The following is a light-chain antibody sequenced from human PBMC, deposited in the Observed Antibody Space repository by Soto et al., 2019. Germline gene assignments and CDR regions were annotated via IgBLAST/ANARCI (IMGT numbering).Light chain of an antibody. J-gene: IGKJ2*01. Sequence: DFHITQSPSTLSASVGDRVTITCRTSQSVYSWLAWYQQKPGKAPKLLIFDDSILQSGVPSRFNGSASGTEFTLTISSLQPDDFATYYCQHYGGLYTFGQGTKLEIK. CDR2: DDS. CDR1: QSVYSW. CDR3: QHYGGLYT. V-gene: IGKV1-5*01.